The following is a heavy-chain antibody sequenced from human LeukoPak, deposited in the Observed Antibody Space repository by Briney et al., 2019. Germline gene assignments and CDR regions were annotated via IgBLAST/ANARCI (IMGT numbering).Heavy chain of an antibody. CDR2: IKSKTDGGTA. Sequence: GGSLRLSCAASGFIFYNAWLDWVRQAPGKGLEWVGRIKSKTDGGTADYPAPVKGRFTISGDDSTNTLFLQMSSLTTEDTAVYFCTTESRDRTGWYGAFDIWGQGTMVTVSS. J-gene: IGHJ3*02. CDR3: TTESRDRTGWYGAFDI. D-gene: IGHD6-19*01. V-gene: IGHV3-15*01. CDR1: GFIFYNAW.